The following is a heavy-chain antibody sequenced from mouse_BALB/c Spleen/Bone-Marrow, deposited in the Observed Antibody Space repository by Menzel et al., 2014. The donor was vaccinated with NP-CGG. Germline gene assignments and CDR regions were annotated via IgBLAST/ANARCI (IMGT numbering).Heavy chain of an antibody. Sequence: VQGVESGAELAKPGASVKMSCKASGYTFTSYWMHWVKQRPGQGLEWIGYVYPSTGYTEHNQKFKVKAIMTADKSSSTAYMQLRSLTSEDSAVYYCARDDYAYWGQGTLVTVSA. CDR3: ARDDYAY. J-gene: IGHJ3*01. CDR2: VYPSTGYT. V-gene: IGHV1-7*01. D-gene: IGHD2-4*01. CDR1: GYTFTSYW.